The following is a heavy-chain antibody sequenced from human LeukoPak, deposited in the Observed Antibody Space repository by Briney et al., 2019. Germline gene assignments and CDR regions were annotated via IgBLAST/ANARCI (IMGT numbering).Heavy chain of an antibody. CDR3: ARGRGYAKFDH. Sequence: SETLSLTCTVSGDSIGSYYWSWIRQPPGKGLEWISFIYFSGSTDYSPSLKRRVTISLDTSKNQISLRLSSVTAADTAVYYCARGRGYAKFDHWGQGTLVTVSS. J-gene: IGHJ4*02. D-gene: IGHD3-16*01. CDR2: IYFSGST. CDR1: GDSIGSYY. V-gene: IGHV4-59*01.